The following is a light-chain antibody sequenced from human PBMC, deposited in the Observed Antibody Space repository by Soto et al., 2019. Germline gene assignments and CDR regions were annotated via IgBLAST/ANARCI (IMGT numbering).Light chain of an antibody. J-gene: IGLJ2*01. CDR3: AAWDVSLVV. CDR1: SSNIGTNT. Sequence: QSVLTQRPSASGTPGQRVTIFCSGSSSNIGTNTVIWYQQLPGAAPKLLIYSDNQRPSGVPDRFSGSKSGTSASLAISGLQSEDEADYYCAAWDVSLVVFGGGTKLTV. CDR2: SDN. V-gene: IGLV1-44*01.